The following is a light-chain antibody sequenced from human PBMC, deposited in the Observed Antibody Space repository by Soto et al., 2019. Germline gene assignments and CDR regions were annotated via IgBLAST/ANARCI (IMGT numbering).Light chain of an antibody. CDR1: YSNIGINT. J-gene: IGLJ2*01. CDR2: NNN. V-gene: IGLV1-44*01. Sequence: QSVLTQPPSASGNPGQGVTISCSGGYSNIGINTVNWYHQVPGTAPKLLIFNNNQRPSGVPARFSGSTSGTSASLAISGLQSEDEADYYCATWDDSLNGVVFGGGTQLTVL. CDR3: ATWDDSLNGVV.